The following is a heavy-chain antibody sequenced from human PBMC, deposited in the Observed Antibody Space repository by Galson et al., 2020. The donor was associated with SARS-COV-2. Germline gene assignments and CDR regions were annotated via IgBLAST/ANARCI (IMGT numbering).Heavy chain of an antibody. Sequence: ETSETLSLTCAVYGGSFSGYYWSWIRQPPGKGLEWIGEINQSGSTNYNPSLKSRVTISVDTSKNQFSLKLSSVTAADTAVYYCARDRITDYSNSYYGMDVWGQGTTVIVSS. CDR2: INQSGST. D-gene: IGHD4-4*01. CDR1: GGSFSGYY. J-gene: IGHJ6*02. CDR3: ARDRITDYSNSYYGMDV. V-gene: IGHV4-34*01.